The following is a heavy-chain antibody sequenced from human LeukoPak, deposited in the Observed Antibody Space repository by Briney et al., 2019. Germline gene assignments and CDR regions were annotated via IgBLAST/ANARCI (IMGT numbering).Heavy chain of an antibody. CDR3: GRYGLSGNGYTSYFYYGMDL. D-gene: IGHD5-12*01. V-gene: IGHV5-51*01. CDR2: IYSDESLI. Sequence: GESLEISCTASGYSFSKYWIGWVRRTPGKGLEWMGFIYSDESLIRYSPSFEGQVTISADNSINTAYLQWNSLKASDTALYYCGRYGLSGNGYTSYFYYGMDLWGQGTAVTVSS. J-gene: IGHJ6*02. CDR1: GYSFSKYW.